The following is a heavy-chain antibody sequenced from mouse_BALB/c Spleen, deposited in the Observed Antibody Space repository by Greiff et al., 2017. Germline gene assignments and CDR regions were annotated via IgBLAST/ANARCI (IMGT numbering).Heavy chain of an antibody. J-gene: IGHJ4*01. Sequence: VQLQESGPELVRPGVSVKISCKGSGYTFTDYAMHWVKQSHAKSLEWIGVISTYYGNTNYNQKFKGKATMTVDKSSSTAYMELARLTSEDSAIYYCAREEEGYHYAMDYWGQGTSVTVSS. CDR2: ISTYYGNT. CDR3: AREEEGYHYAMDY. V-gene: IGHV1-67*01. CDR1: GYTFTDYA. D-gene: IGHD2-2*01.